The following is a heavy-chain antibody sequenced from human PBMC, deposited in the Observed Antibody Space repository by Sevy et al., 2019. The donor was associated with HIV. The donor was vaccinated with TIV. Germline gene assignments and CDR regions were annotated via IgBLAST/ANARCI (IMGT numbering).Heavy chain of an antibody. V-gene: IGHV3-30*02. J-gene: IGHJ3*02. CDR1: GFTFSNHA. CDR2: RRNDGSHG. D-gene: IGHD2-8*02. Sequence: GGSLRLSCTASGFTFSNHAMHWVRQGPRKGPEWVAFRRNDGSHGYYSNPVKGRFTNSRDNSKNTLYLQMNSLRPEDTAVYYCARDRKVLLVVYAIPFDAFDIWGQGTMVTVSS. CDR3: ARDRKVLLVVYAIPFDAFDI.